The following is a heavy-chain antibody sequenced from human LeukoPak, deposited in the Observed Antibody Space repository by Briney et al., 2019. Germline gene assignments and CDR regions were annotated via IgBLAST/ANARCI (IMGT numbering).Heavy chain of an antibody. J-gene: IGHJ4*02. D-gene: IGHD3-22*01. CDR1: GGSISSSSYY. CDR2: IYYSGST. V-gene: IGHV4-39*01. CDR3: ASPCYYYDSSGFPLC. Sequence: PSETLSLTCTVSGGSISSSSYYWGWIRQPPGKGLEWIGSIYYSGSTYYNPSLKSRVTISVDTSKNQFSLKLSSVTAADTAVYYCASPCYYYDSSGFPLCWGQGTLVTVSS.